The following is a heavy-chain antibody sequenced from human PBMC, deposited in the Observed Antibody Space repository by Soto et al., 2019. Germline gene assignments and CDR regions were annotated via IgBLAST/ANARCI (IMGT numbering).Heavy chain of an antibody. CDR3: ARGITGTTSKYYYYTDV. D-gene: IGHD1-7*01. J-gene: IGHJ6*03. CDR1: GGSISSSSYY. V-gene: IGHV4-39*01. CDR2: IYYSGST. Sequence: SETLSLTCTVSGGSISSSSYYWGWIRQPPGKGLEWIGSIYYSGSTYYNPSLKSRVTISVDTSKNQFSLKLSSVTAADTAVYYCARGITGTTSKYYYYTDVWGKGTTVTVSS.